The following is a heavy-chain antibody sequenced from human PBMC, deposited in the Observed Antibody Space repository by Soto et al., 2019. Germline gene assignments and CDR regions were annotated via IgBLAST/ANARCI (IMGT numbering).Heavy chain of an antibody. CDR2: ISGSGGST. D-gene: IGHD3-10*01. CDR3: AKDLILLWFGESPGDFDI. Sequence: GGSLRLSCAASGFTFSSYAMSWVRQAPGKGLEWVSAISGSGGSTYYADSEKGRFTISRDNSKNTLYLQMNSLRAEDTAVYYCAKDLILLWFGESPGDFDIWGQGTMVTVSS. V-gene: IGHV3-23*01. CDR1: GFTFSSYA. J-gene: IGHJ3*02.